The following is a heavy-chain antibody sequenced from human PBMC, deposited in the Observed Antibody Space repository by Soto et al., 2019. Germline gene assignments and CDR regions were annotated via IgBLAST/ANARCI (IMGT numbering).Heavy chain of an antibody. J-gene: IGHJ4*02. CDR2: ISNNGNT. V-gene: IGHV4-4*07. Sequence: AGTLSLTCTVSGGSISSYRWSWIRQPAWKGLEWIGRISNNGNTKYNPSLKSRVTVSVDTSRNQFFLNLQSVTAADSAVYFCGRESGETWDYEDYWGQGTPVTVSS. CDR3: GRESGETWDYEDY. CDR1: GGSISSYR. D-gene: IGHD1-7*01.